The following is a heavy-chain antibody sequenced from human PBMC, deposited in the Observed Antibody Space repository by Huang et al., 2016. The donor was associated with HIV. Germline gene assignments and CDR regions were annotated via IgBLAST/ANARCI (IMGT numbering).Heavy chain of an antibody. CDR2: IYTSGIT. J-gene: IGHJ4*02. CDR1: GGSINSVTYY. D-gene: IGHD6-19*01. V-gene: IGHV4-61*09. Sequence: QVQLQESGPGLVKPSQTLSLTCTVSGGSINSVTYYWSWIRQPAGKGLEWIGHIYTSGITNHNPSLKSRVTISVDTSKNQFSLKLSSVTAADTAVYYCAREALRPGAGIKGYFDYWGPGTRVTVSS. CDR3: AREALRPGAGIKGYFDY.